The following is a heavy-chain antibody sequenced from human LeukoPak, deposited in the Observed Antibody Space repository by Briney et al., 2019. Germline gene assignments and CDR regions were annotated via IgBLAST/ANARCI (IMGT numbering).Heavy chain of an antibody. CDR3: ARRAARPERHFDY. Sequence: PSETLSLTCTVSGGSISSSSYYWGWIRQPPGKGLEWIGSIYYSGSTYYNPSLKSRVTISVDTSKNQFSLKLSSVTAADTAVYYCARRAARPERHFDYWGQGTLVTVSS. D-gene: IGHD6-6*01. V-gene: IGHV4-39*01. CDR2: IYYSGST. CDR1: GGSISSSSYY. J-gene: IGHJ4*02.